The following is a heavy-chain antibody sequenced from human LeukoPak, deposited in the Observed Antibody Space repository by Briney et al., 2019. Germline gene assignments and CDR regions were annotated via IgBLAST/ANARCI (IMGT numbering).Heavy chain of an antibody. Sequence: PGGSLRLSCAASGFTFSRHWMSWVRQAPGKGLEWVANIKQDGSEKYYVDSVKGRFTISRDNAKNSLYLQMNSLRAEDTAVCYCARVLTGRDYWGQGTLVTVSS. V-gene: IGHV3-7*01. J-gene: IGHJ4*02. CDR2: IKQDGSEK. CDR1: GFTFSRHW. D-gene: IGHD3-9*01. CDR3: ARVLTGRDY.